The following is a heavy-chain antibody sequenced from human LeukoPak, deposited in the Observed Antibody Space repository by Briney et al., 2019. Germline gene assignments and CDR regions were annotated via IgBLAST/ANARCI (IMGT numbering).Heavy chain of an antibody. CDR2: ISSSSTYI. J-gene: IGHJ1*01. D-gene: IGHD6-13*01. CDR3: ASAGSTWSAEYFQH. Sequence: GGSLRLSCAASGFTFTTNWMTWVRQAPGKGLEWVSYISSSSTYIYYADSVKGRFTISRDNAKNSLFLQLNSLSAEDTAIYYCASAGSTWSAEYFQHWGQGTLVTVSS. V-gene: IGHV3-21*04. CDR1: GFTFTTNW.